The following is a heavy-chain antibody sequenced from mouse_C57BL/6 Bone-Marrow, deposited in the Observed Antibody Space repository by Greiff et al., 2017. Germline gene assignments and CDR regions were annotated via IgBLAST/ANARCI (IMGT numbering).Heavy chain of an antibody. CDR2: IWGVGST. CDR3: ASQNGSSYVGVWFAY. J-gene: IGHJ3*01. Sequence: VQVVESGPGLVAPSQSLSITCTVSGFSLTSYGVDWVRQSPGKGLEWLGVIWGVGSTNYNSALKSRLSISKDNSKSQVFLKMNSLQTDDTAMYYCASQNGSSYVGVWFAYWGQGTLVTVSA. V-gene: IGHV2-6*01. CDR1: GFSLTSYG. D-gene: IGHD1-1*01.